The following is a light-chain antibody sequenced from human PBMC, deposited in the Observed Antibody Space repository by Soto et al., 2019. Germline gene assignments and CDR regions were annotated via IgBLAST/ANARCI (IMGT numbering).Light chain of an antibody. J-gene: IGKJ1*01. CDR1: QSISSW. CDR3: QQHQSYST. CDR2: DAF. Sequence: DIQITQSPSSLSASVGDRVTITCRASQSISSWLAWYQQKPGKAPKLLIFDAFSLESGVPSRFSGSRSGTEFTLTISSLQPDDYATYYCQQHQSYSTFGQGTKVDIK. V-gene: IGKV1-5*01.